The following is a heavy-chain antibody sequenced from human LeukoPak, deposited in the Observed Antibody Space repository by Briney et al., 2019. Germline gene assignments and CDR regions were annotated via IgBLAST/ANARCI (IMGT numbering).Heavy chain of an antibody. CDR2: ISSSGSEI. J-gene: IGHJ4*02. CDR3: AKRGYSSGWYADY. D-gene: IGHD6-19*01. CDR1: GFAFSSFG. Sequence: GGSLRLSCAASGFAFSSFGMHWVRQAPGKGLEWVSAISSSGSEIFYADSVKGRFTISRDNSKNTLYLQMNSLRAEDTAVYYCAKRGYSSGWYADYWGQGTLVTVSS. V-gene: IGHV3-30*18.